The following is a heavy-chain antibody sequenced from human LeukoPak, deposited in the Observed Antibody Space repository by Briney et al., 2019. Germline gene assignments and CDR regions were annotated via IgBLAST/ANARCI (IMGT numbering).Heavy chain of an antibody. CDR1: GFSFSNFS. Sequence: GGSLRLSCAASGFSFSNFSMHWVRQAPGKGLEWVAVTSYDGTNKYYADSVKGRFTISRDNARNTLYLQMNSLRLEDTAVYYCARESAVTLADYDFDVWGQGTTVIVSS. J-gene: IGHJ6*02. V-gene: IGHV3-30-3*01. CDR2: TSYDGTNK. D-gene: IGHD4-17*01. CDR3: ARESAVTLADYDFDV.